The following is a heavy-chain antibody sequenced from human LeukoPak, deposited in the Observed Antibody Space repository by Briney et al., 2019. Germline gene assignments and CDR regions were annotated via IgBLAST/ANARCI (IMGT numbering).Heavy chain of an antibody. V-gene: IGHV3-74*01. CDR1: GLTFNKYW. D-gene: IGHD1-26*01. Sequence: GGCLRLSCDALGLTFNKYWTHWVRPAPGKGMVWVSHIENNGRSTNYADPVKGRFTISRDNTRNTLSLEMNNLRAEDTAVYYCAREKVGASQYYYYGIDVWGQGTTVTVSS. CDR2: IENNGRST. J-gene: IGHJ6*02. CDR3: AREKVGASQYYYYGIDV.